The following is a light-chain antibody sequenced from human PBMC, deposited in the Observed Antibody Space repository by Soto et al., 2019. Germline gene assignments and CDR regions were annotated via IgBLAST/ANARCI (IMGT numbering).Light chain of an antibody. V-gene: IGKV3-15*01. CDR2: DTS. CDR1: QSISSN. Sequence: ELVMTQSPATLSVSPGERATLSCRASQSISSNVAWYQQKPGQAPRLLIYDTSTRATGIPARFSGSGCGTEVSLTFSSRLAEDVAVVYCQEYGNRPLWAFGQGTKVDIK. J-gene: IGKJ1*01. CDR3: QEYGNRPLWA.